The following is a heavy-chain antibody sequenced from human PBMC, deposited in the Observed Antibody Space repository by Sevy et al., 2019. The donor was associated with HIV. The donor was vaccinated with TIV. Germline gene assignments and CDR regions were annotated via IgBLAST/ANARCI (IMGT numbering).Heavy chain of an antibody. CDR1: GGTFSSYA. V-gene: IGHV1-69*13. J-gene: IGHJ6*02. Sequence: ASVKVSCKASGGTFSSYAISWVRQAPGQGLEWMGGIIPIFGTANYAQKFQGRVTLTADESTSTDYMRLSSLRSEDTAVYYGARQMKQSHYYYGMDVWGQGTTVTVSS. CDR3: ARQMKQSHYYYGMDV. CDR2: IIPIFGTA. D-gene: IGHD6-19*01.